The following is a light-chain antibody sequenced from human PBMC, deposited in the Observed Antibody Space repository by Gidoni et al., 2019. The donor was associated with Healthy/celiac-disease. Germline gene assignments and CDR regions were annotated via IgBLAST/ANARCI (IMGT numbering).Light chain of an antibody. CDR1: QGVLYSSNNKNN. Sequence: DIVMTQSSDSLAVSLGETATINCKSSQGVLYSSNNKNNLAWYQQKPGPPPKLLIYWASTRESGVPDRFSGSGSGTDFTLTISSLQAKDVAVYYCQQYYSTPYTFGQGTKLEIK. CDR2: WAS. CDR3: QQYYSTPYT. J-gene: IGKJ2*01. V-gene: IGKV4-1*01.